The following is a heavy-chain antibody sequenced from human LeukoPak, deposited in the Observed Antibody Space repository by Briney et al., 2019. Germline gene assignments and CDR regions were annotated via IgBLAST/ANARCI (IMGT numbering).Heavy chain of an antibody. CDR1: GFTFSSYW. Sequence: GGSLRLSCAASGFTFSSYWMSWVRQAPGKGLEWVANIKQDGSEKYYVDSVKGRFTISRDNAKNSLYLQMNSLRAEDTAVYYCATLNYYDSSGYYRGYYFDYWGQGTLVTVSS. CDR2: IKQDGSEK. D-gene: IGHD3-22*01. V-gene: IGHV3-7*01. CDR3: ATLNYYDSSGYYRGYYFDY. J-gene: IGHJ4*02.